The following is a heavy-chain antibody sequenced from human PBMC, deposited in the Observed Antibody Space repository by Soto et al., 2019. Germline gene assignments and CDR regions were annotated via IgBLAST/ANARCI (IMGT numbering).Heavy chain of an antibody. V-gene: IGHV4-31*03. CDR2: IYYSGST. Sequence: KPSETLSLTCTVSGGSISSGGYYWSWIRQHPGKGLEWIGYIYYSGSTYYNPSLKSRVTISVDTSKNQFSLKLSSVTAADTAVYYCARDSGSPSFFDYWGQGTLVTVSS. CDR3: ARDSGSPSFFDY. CDR1: GGSISSGGYY. D-gene: IGHD6-6*01. J-gene: IGHJ4*02.